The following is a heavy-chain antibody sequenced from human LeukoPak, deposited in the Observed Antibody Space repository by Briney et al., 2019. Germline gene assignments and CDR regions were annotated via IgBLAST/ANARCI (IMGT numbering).Heavy chain of an antibody. J-gene: IGHJ4*02. Sequence: SSQTLSLTCAVSGGSISSGGYYWSWIRQPPGKGLEWIGEINHSGSTNYNPSLKSRVTISVDTSKNQFSLKLSSVTAADTAVYYCARGGVAAAAEPFDYWGQGTLVTVSS. CDR2: INHSGST. CDR3: ARGGVAAAAEPFDY. D-gene: IGHD6-13*01. V-gene: IGHV4-30-2*01. CDR1: GGSISSGGYY.